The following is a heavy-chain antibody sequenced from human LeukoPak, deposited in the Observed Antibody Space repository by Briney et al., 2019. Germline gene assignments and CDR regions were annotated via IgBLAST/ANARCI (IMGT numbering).Heavy chain of an antibody. CDR1: GFTFSRHG. J-gene: IGHJ4*02. CDR2: IYSRGDT. V-gene: IGHV3-66*01. CDR3: ARFALKTPPTD. Sequence: GGTLRLSCAASGFTFSRHGINWVRQAPGKGLEWVSLIYSRGDTKYADSVKGRFTISRDNSKNTLYLQMNSLRAEDTAVYYCARFALKTPPTDWGQGTLVTVSS.